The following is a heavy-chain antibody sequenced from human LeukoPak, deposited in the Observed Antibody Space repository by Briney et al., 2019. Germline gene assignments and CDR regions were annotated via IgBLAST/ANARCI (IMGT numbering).Heavy chain of an antibody. V-gene: IGHV3-23*01. D-gene: IGHD3-3*02. J-gene: IGHJ4*02. CDR3: AKAAFSRTSYFDY. CDR2: ISGSGGNT. CDR1: GFTFRNYA. Sequence: GGSLRLSCAASGFTFRNYAMNWVRQAPGKRLEWVSAISGSGGNTYYADSVKGRFTISRDNSKNTLYLQMDSLRADDTAVYYCAKAAFSRTSYFDYWGQGTLVTASS.